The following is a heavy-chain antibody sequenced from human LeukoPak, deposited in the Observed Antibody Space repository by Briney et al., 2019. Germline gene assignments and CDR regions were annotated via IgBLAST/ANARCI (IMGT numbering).Heavy chain of an antibody. J-gene: IGHJ4*02. CDR1: GFTLSSYS. CDR3: ARDRVAAAAEFDY. CDR2: ISSSSSYI. Sequence: GRSMRLSCAASGFTLSSYSMNWDRHAQRKGLELVSSISSSSSYIYYADSVKGRFTISRDHAKNSLYLQMNSLRAEDTAVYYCARDRVAAAAEFDYWGQGTLVTVSS. V-gene: IGHV3-21*01. D-gene: IGHD6-25*01.